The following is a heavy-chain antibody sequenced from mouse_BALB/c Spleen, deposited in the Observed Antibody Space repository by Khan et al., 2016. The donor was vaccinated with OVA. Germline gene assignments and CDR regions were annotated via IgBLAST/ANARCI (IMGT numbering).Heavy chain of an antibody. J-gene: IGHJ2*01. CDR3: TRPQYYGSNYYFDY. V-gene: IGHV5-12-1*01. D-gene: IGHD1-1*01. CDR2: ISTGGNKT. CDR1: GFAFSSYD. Sequence: EVELVESGGGLVKPGGSLKLSCAASGFAFSSYDMSWVRQTPEQRLEWVAFISTGGNKTYYPDSVQGRLTSSRDNAKNTLYLQMSSLKSEDTAMYYWTRPQYYGSNYYFDYRGQGTPLTVSS.